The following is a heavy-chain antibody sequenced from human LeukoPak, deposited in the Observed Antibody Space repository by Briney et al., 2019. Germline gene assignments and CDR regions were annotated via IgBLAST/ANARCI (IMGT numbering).Heavy chain of an antibody. D-gene: IGHD6-13*01. J-gene: IGHJ3*02. CDR1: GFTFSSYA. CDR3: VKGGSYSSHAFDI. CDR2: ISSNGAGT. V-gene: IGHV3-64D*09. Sequence: GSLRLSCSASGFTFSSYAMHWVRQAPGKGLESVSSISSNGAGTYYADSLKGRFTISRDNSKNTLYLQMSSLRADDTAVYYCVKGGSYSSHAFDIWGQGTMVTVSS.